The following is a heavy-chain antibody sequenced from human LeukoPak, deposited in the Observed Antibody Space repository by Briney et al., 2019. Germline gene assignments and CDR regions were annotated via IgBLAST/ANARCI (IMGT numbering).Heavy chain of an antibody. Sequence: GGSLRLSCAASGFTFTSYAMHWVRQAPGKGLEWVAVISYDGSNKYYADSVKGRFTISRDNSKNTLYLQMNSLRAEDTAVYYWARSHYWYFDLWGRGTLVTVSS. CDR3: ARSHYWYFDL. J-gene: IGHJ2*01. V-gene: IGHV3-30-3*01. CDR1: GFTFTSYA. CDR2: ISYDGSNK.